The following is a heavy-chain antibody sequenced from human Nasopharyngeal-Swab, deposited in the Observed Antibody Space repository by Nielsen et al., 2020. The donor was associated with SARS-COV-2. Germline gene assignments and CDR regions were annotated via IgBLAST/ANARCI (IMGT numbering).Heavy chain of an antibody. D-gene: IGHD2-2*02. CDR3: ARDHTPYYYYYYGMDV. CDR2: INPNSGGT. V-gene: IGHV1-2*02. J-gene: IGHJ6*02. CDR1: GYTFTGYY. Sequence: ASVKVSCKASGYTFTGYYMHWVRQAPGQGLEWMGWINPNSGGTNYAQKFQGRVTMTRDTSISTAYMELRSLRSDDTAVYYCARDHTPYYYYYYGMDVWGQGTTVTVSS.